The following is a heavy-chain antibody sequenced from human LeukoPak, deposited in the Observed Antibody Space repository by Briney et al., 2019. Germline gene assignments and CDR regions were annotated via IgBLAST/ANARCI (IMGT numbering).Heavy chain of an antibody. Sequence: SVKVSCNASGGTFSSYAISWVRQAPGQGLEWMGGIIPIFGTANYAQKFQGRVTITADESTSTAYMELSSLRSEDTAVYYCARASLGSGWYGTNYYYYYMDVWGKGTTVTVSS. J-gene: IGHJ6*03. V-gene: IGHV1-69*01. D-gene: IGHD6-19*01. CDR3: ARASLGSGWYGTNYYYYYMDV. CDR2: IIPIFGTA. CDR1: GGTFSSYA.